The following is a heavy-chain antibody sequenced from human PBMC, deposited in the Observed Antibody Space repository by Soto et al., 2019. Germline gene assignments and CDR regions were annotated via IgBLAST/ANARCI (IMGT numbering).Heavy chain of an antibody. CDR2: MNPNSGNT. J-gene: IGHJ3*02. Sequence: QVQLVQSGAEVPKPGASVKVSCKASGYTFTSYDINWVRQATGQGLEWMGWMNPNSGNTGYAHKCQGRVTMTRNTSISKEYMELSSRRAEDTAVYYCARGGSYGAYVLNANAFDSWGQGTMVTVSS. CDR3: ARGGSYGAYVLNANAFDS. V-gene: IGHV1-8*01. CDR1: GYTFTSYD. D-gene: IGHD3-10*02.